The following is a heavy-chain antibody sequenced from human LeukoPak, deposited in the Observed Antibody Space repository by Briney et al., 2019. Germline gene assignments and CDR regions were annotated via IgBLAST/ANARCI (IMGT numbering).Heavy chain of an antibody. J-gene: IGHJ4*02. Sequence: SETLSLTCTVSGGSISSGSYYWSWIRQPAGKGLEWIGRIYTSGSTNYNPSLKSRVTISVDTSKNQFSLKLSSVTAADTAVYYCARGDSYGSLDYWGQGTLVTVSS. CDR2: IYTSGST. CDR3: ARGDSYGSLDY. CDR1: GGSISSGSYY. V-gene: IGHV4-61*02. D-gene: IGHD5-18*01.